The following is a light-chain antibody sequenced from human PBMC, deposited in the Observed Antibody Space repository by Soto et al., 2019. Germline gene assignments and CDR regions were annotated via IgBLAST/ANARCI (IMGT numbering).Light chain of an antibody. CDR3: QQRSSWWT. J-gene: IGKJ1*01. Sequence: EIVLTQSPATLSLSPGERATLCCRASQSVSTYLAWYQQKPGQAPRLLIYDASNRATGIPARFSGSGSGTDFTLTISSLEPEDFAVYYCQQRSSWWTFGQGTKVEIK. V-gene: IGKV3-11*01. CDR1: QSVSTY. CDR2: DAS.